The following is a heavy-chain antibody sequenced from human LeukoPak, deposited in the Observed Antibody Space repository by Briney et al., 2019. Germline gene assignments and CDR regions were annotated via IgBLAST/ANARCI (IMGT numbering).Heavy chain of an antibody. CDR2: IYYSGST. Sequence: SETLSLTCTVSGGSISSYYWSWIRQPPGKGLEWIGYIYYSGSTNYNPSLKSRVTISVDTSKNQFSLKLSSVTAADTAVYYCARAIAVAGTGWFDPWGQGTLVTVSS. CDR1: GGSISSYY. J-gene: IGHJ5*02. CDR3: ARAIAVAGTGWFDP. V-gene: IGHV4-59*08. D-gene: IGHD6-19*01.